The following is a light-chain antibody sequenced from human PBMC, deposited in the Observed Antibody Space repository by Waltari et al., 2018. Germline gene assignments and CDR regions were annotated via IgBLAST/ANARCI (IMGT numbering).Light chain of an antibody. V-gene: IGKV1-9*01. CDR1: QSINSY. CDR2: AAS. Sequence: DIQLTQSPSFLSASVGDRVTITCRASQSINSYLAWYQQKPGKAPKLLIYAASTLQIGVPSRFSGSGSGTEFTLTISSLQPEDFATYYCQQLNSYPVTFGQGTKLEI. J-gene: IGKJ2*01. CDR3: QQLNSYPVT.